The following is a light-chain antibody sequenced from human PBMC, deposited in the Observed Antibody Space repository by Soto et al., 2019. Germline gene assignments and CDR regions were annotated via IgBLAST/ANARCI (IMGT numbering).Light chain of an antibody. CDR3: QQYNNWPLT. J-gene: IGKJ5*01. CDR2: GAS. Sequence: EIVLTQSPGTLSLSPGERATLSCRTSQSVSNNYLAWYQQKPGQAPRLLIYGASTRATGIPDRFSGSGSGTEFTLTISSLQSEDFAVYYCQQYNNWPLTFGQGTRLEIK. CDR1: QSVSNN. V-gene: IGKV3-15*01.